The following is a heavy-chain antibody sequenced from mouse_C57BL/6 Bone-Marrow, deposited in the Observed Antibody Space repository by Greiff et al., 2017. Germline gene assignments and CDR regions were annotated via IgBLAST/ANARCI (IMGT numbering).Heavy chain of an antibody. CDR2: INPNNGGT. Sequence: EVQLQQSGPELVKPGASVKISCKASGYTFTDYYMNWVKQSHGKSLEWIGDINPNNGGTSYNQKFKGKATLTVDKSSSTAYMALRSLTSEDSAVYDGARDDEDYYYAMDYWGQGTLVTVSS. J-gene: IGHJ4*01. CDR1: GYTFTDYY. CDR3: ARDDEDYYYAMDY. V-gene: IGHV1-26*01.